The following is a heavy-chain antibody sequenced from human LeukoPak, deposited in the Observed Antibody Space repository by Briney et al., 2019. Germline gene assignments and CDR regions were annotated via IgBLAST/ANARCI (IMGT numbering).Heavy chain of an antibody. CDR2: IWYDGSSN. CDR3: AKDQAGTWGLDY. CDR1: GFTFSSYG. J-gene: IGHJ4*02. D-gene: IGHD3-10*01. V-gene: IGHV3-30*02. Sequence: PGGSLRLSCAASGFTFSSYGMHWVRQAPGKGLEWVAVIWYDGSSNYYADSVKGRFIISRDNSKNTLHLQMNSLRAEDTAFYYCAKDQAGTWGLDYWGQGTLVTVSS.